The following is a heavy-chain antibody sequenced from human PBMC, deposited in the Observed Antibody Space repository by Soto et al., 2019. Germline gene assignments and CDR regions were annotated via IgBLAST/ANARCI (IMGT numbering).Heavy chain of an antibody. V-gene: IGHV4-31*03. J-gene: IGHJ5*02. CDR2: IYYSGST. CDR1: GGSISSGGYY. Sequence: PSETLSLTCTVSGGSISSGGYYWSWIRQHPGKGLEWIGYIYYSGSTYYNPSLKSRVTISVDTSKNQFSLKLSSVTAADTAVYYCARDFKDYNWFDPWGQGTLVTVSS. CDR3: ARDFKDYNWFDP.